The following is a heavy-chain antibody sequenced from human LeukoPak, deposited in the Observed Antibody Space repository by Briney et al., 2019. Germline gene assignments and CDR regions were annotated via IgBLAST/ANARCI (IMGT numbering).Heavy chain of an antibody. CDR2: INHSGST. CDR3: ARRRYYYDSSGYYYYFDY. V-gene: IGHV4-34*01. D-gene: IGHD3-22*01. J-gene: IGHJ4*02. CDR1: GGSFSGYY. Sequence: PSETLSLTCAVYGGSFSGYYWSWIRQPPGKGLEWIGEINHSGSTNYNPSLKSRVTISVDTSKNQFSLKLSSVTAADTAVYYCARRRYYYDSSGYYYYFDYWGQGTLVTVSS.